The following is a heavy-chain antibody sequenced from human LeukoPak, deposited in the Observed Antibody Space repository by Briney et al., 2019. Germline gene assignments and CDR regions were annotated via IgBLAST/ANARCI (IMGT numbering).Heavy chain of an antibody. CDR2: IKHSGST. J-gene: IGHJ6*03. D-gene: IGHD2-2*01. CDR3: ASLPAAIGYMDV. V-gene: IGHV4-34*01. CDR1: GGSFSGYY. Sequence: SETLSLTCAVYGGSFSGYYWSWIRQPPGKGLEWIGEIKHSGSTNYNPSLKSRVTISVDTSKNQFSLKLSPVTAADTAVYYCASLPAAIGYMDVWGKGTTVTVSS.